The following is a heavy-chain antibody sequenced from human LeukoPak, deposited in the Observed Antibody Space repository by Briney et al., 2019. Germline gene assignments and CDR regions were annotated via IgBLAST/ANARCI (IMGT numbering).Heavy chain of an antibody. CDR3: ARYCTGGSCFFQYGMDV. CDR1: GFTFSTYA. CDR2: ISGSGATT. J-gene: IGHJ6*04. Sequence: GASQRLSCAASGFTFSTYATTWVRQAPGKGLEWVSAISGSGATTYYADSVKGRFTISRDNSKNTLFLQMNSLSAEDTAIYYCARYCTGGSCFFQYGMDVWGKGTTVTVSS. V-gene: IGHV3-23*01. D-gene: IGHD2-15*01.